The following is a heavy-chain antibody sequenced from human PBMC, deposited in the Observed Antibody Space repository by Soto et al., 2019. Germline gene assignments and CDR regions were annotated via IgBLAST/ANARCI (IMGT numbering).Heavy chain of an antibody. D-gene: IGHD3-10*01. CDR1: GFTFSSYA. V-gene: IGHV3-21*01. CDR2: ISSSGSNI. CDR3: AREYRGSNNWFDP. J-gene: IGHJ5*02. Sequence: GGSLRLSCAASGFTFSSYAMSWARQAPRKGLEWVSAISSSGSNIYYADSVKGRFTISRDNAKNSLYLQMNSLRAEDTAVYYCAREYRGSNNWFDPWGQGTLVTVSS.